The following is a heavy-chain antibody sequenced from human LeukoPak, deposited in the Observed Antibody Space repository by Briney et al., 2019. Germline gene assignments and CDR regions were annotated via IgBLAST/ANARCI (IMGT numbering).Heavy chain of an antibody. J-gene: IGHJ3*02. Sequence: GSLRLSCAASGFTFSSYWMSWVRQAPGKGLEWVANIKQDGSEKYYVDSVKGRFTISRDNAKNSLYLQMNSLRAEDTAVYYCARGLLGQQLVHGAFDIWGQGTMVTVSS. D-gene: IGHD6-13*01. CDR1: GFTFSSYW. V-gene: IGHV3-7*04. CDR2: IKQDGSEK. CDR3: ARGLLGQQLVHGAFDI.